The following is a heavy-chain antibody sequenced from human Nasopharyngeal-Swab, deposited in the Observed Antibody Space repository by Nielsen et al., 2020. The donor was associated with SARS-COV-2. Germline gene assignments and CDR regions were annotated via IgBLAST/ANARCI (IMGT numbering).Heavy chain of an antibody. CDR2: IYYSGST. CDR3: ARHFISYFYDSSGYYPEDYFDY. CDR1: GGSISSSSYY. V-gene: IGHV4-39*01. D-gene: IGHD3-22*01. Sequence: GSLRLSCTVSGGSISSSSYYWGWIRQPPGKGLEWIGTIYYSGSTYYNPSLKSRVTISVDTSKNQFSLKLSPVTAADTAVYYCARHFISYFYDSSGYYPEDYFDYWGQGTLVTVSS. J-gene: IGHJ4*02.